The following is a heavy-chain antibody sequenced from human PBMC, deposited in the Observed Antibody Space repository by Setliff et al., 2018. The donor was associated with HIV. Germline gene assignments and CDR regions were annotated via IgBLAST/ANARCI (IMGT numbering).Heavy chain of an antibody. J-gene: IGHJ1*01. CDR3: ARARRAGSGPKYFQH. D-gene: IGHD2-15*01. CDR1: GGSFNGYY. Sequence: SETLSLTCAVYGGSFNGYYWSWIRQPPGKGLEWIGEINHSGSTNYNPSLKSRVTMSVDKSKNQFSLRLSSVTAADTAVYYCARARRAGSGPKYFQHWGQGTRGTVS. CDR2: INHSGST. V-gene: IGHV4-34*01.